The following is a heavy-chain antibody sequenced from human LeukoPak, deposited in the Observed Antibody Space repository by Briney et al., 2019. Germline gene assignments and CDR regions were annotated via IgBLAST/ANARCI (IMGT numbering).Heavy chain of an antibody. Sequence: SETLSLTSTVSGGSISSYYWSWIRQPPGKGLEWIGYIYYSGSTNYNPSLKSRVTISVDTSKNQFSLKLSSVTAADTAVYYCARGGVGTYYDFWSGYYTPDAFDIWGQGTMVTVSS. CDR3: ARGGVGTYYDFWSGYYTPDAFDI. CDR2: IYYSGST. CDR1: GGSISSYY. D-gene: IGHD3-3*01. V-gene: IGHV4-59*01. J-gene: IGHJ3*02.